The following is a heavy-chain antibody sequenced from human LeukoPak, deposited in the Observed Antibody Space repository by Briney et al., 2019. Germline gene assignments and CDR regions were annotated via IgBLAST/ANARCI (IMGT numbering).Heavy chain of an antibody. CDR3: ARALQGGHNYYDPNGYYPQYFGS. V-gene: IGHV3-7*01. CDR1: GFTFSNNW. CDR2: VKKDASEK. D-gene: IGHD3-22*01. J-gene: IGHJ4*02. Sequence: GGSLRLSCAASGFTFSNNWVTWVRQAPGEGLEWVASVKKDASEKYYVDSVKGRFTISRDNAKNSLFLQMSSLRAEDTALYYCARALQGGHNYYDPNGYYPQYFGSWGQGTLVTVS.